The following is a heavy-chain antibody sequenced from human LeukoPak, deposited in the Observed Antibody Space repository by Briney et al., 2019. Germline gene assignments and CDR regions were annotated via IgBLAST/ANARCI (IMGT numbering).Heavy chain of an antibody. Sequence: SETLSLTCTVSGGSISSYYWSWIRQPPGKGLEWIGYIYYSGSTNYNPSLKSRVTISVDTSKNQFSLKLSSVTAADTAVYYRATLIVTDAFDIWGQGTMVTVSS. CDR1: GGSISSYY. CDR3: ATLIVTDAFDI. J-gene: IGHJ3*02. D-gene: IGHD2/OR15-2a*01. V-gene: IGHV4-59*08. CDR2: IYYSGST.